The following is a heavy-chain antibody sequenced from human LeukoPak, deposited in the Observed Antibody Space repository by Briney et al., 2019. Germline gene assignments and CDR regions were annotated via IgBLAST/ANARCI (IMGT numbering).Heavy chain of an antibody. CDR1: GGSISSYY. J-gene: IGHJ3*02. V-gene: IGHV4-59*01. Sequence: SETLSLTCTVSGGSISSYYWSWIRQPPGKGLEWIGYIYYSGSTNYNPSLKSRVTISVDTSKNQFSLKLSSVTAADTAVYYCAREGLYLRHRAFDIWGQGTMVTVSS. CDR3: AREGLYLRHRAFDI. CDR2: IYYSGST. D-gene: IGHD2-2*02.